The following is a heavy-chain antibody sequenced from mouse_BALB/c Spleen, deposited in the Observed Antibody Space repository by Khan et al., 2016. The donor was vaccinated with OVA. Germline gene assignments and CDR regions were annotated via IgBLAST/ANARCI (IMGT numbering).Heavy chain of an antibody. D-gene: IGHD2-4*01. V-gene: IGHV3-2*02. CDR3: SRKDYYDYDPFPY. CDR2: INYSGNT. CDR1: GYSITSEYA. J-gene: IGHJ3*01. Sequence: EVQLQESGPGLVKPSQSLSLTCTVTGYSITSEYAWNWIRQLPGNKLEWMGYINYSGNTRCNPSLKSRTSINRDKSKNKFFMQMNSVTTVDTATYYCSRKDYYDYDPFPYWGQGTLVTVSS.